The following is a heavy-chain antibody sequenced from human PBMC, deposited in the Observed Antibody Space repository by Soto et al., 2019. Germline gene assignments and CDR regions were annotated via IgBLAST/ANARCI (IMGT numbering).Heavy chain of an antibody. D-gene: IGHD4-17*01. CDR1: GFTFSSYW. V-gene: IGHV3-74*01. CDR2: IKGDGSRT. Sequence: EVQLVESGGGLVQPGGSLRLSCAASGFTFSSYWIHWVRQAPGKGLVWVSRIKGDGSRTDYADSVKGRFTISRDNAKNTVYLQMNSLRDEDTAVYYCAIGLPGYYGMDVWGQGTTVTVSS. CDR3: AIGLPGYYGMDV. J-gene: IGHJ6*02.